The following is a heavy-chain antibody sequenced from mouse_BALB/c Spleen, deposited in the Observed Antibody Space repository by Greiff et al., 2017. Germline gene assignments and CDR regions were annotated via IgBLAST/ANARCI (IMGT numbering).Heavy chain of an antibody. D-gene: IGHD1-1*01. CDR1: GYTFTSYT. J-gene: IGHJ4*01. CDR3: ASGGLRYAMDY. Sequence: VKLQESAAELARPGASVKMSCKASGYTFTSYTMHWVKQRPGQGLEWIGYINPSSGYTEYNQKFKDKTTLTADKSSSTAYMQLSSLTSEDSAVYYCASGGLRYAMDYWGQGTSVTVSS. V-gene: IGHV1-4*02. CDR2: INPSSGYT.